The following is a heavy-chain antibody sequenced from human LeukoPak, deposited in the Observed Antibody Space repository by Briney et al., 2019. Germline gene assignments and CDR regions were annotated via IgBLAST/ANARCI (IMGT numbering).Heavy chain of an antibody. CDR3: ALDGVNYYGSTDYYYV. V-gene: IGHV4-39*02. CDR2: LYYSGAT. CDR1: GASMSSRDY. Sequence: PSETLSLTCTVSGASMSSRDYWGWIRQPPGRGLEWLGNLYYSGATHYNPSLKSRVTMSVDTSKNQLSLKLSSVTAADTAVYFCALDGVNYYGSTDYYYVWGQGTLVTVS. J-gene: IGHJ4*02. D-gene: IGHD3-22*01.